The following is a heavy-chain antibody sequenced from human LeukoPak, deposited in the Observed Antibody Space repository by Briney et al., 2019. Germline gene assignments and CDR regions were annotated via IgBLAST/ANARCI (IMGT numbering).Heavy chain of an antibody. V-gene: IGHV6-1*01. J-gene: IGHJ4*02. CDR2: TYYRSKWYN. D-gene: IGHD5-18*01. CDR3: ARDRGYSYGNFDY. Sequence: SSQTLSLTCAVSGDTFSSNSAAWNWLRQSPSRGLEWLVRTYYRSKWYNDYAVSVKSRITINPDTSKNQFSLQLNSVTPEDTAVYYCARDRGYSYGNFDYWGQGTLVTVSS. CDR1: GDTFSSNSAA.